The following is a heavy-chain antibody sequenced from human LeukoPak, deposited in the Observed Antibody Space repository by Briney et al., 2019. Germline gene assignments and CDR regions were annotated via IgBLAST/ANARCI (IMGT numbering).Heavy chain of an antibody. V-gene: IGHV3-23*03. CDR3: ARYDNGKDYFDY. D-gene: IGHD1-1*01. CDR2: MYSGGGT. J-gene: IGHJ4*02. CDR1: GFTFSNYA. Sequence: PGGSLRLSCAASGFTFSNYAMSWVRQAPGKGLEWVSLMYSGGGTSYADSVKGRFTISRDTSKNTLYLQMSSLRAEDTALYYCARYDNGKDYFDYWGQGTLVTVSS.